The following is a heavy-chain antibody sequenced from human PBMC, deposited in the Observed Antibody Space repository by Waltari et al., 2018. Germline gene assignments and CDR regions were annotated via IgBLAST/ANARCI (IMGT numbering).Heavy chain of an antibody. D-gene: IGHD3-16*01. CDR3: AKTLGLGLDY. V-gene: IGHV3-9*01. Sequence: EVQLVESGGGLVQPGRSLRLSCAASGFTFDDYAMHWVRQAPGKGLEWVSGISWNSGSIGYADSVKGRFTISRDNAKNSLYLQMNSLRAEDTALYYCAKTLGLGLDYWGQGTLVTVSS. J-gene: IGHJ4*02. CDR2: ISWNSGSI. CDR1: GFTFDDYA.